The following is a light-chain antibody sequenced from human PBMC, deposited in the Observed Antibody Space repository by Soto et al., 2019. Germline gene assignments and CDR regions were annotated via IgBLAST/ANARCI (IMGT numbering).Light chain of an antibody. Sequence: EIVLTQSPATLSSFPGDRVTLSCRASRYINTRLAWYQHRPGQAPRLLIYQTSIRAAGIPARFRASGSGTDFTLTISDVQPEDFALYYCHQRQSWPRTFGQGTKVDIK. CDR1: RYINTR. CDR3: HQRQSWPRT. J-gene: IGKJ1*01. V-gene: IGKV3-11*01. CDR2: QTS.